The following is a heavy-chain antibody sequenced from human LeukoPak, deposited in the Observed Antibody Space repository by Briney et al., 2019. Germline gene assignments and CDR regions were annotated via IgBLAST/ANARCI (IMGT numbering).Heavy chain of an antibody. CDR2: ISSGCSMI. CDR3: ARDPGYFDY. D-gene: IGHD1-14*01. V-gene: IGHV3-48*02. J-gene: IGHJ4*02. Sequence: WGSLRLSCAASGFTFSSFGMNWVRQAPGKGLEWVSYISSGCSMIYYADSVKGRFTISRDNAKNSLYLQMNSLRDEDTAVYYCARDPGYFDYWGQGSLVTGYS. CDR1: GFTFSSFG.